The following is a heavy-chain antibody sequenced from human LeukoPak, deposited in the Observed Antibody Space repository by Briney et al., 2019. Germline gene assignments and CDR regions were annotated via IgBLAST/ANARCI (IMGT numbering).Heavy chain of an antibody. J-gene: IGHJ4*02. D-gene: IGHD6-13*01. CDR2: INHSGST. V-gene: IGHV4-34*01. CDR3: AREQLLDY. Sequence: SETLSLTCAVYGGSFSGYYWSWIRQPPGKGLEWIREINHSGSTNYNPSLKSRVTISVDTSKNQFSLKLSSVTAADTAVYYCAREQLLDYWGEGTLVTVRS. CDR1: GGSFSGYY.